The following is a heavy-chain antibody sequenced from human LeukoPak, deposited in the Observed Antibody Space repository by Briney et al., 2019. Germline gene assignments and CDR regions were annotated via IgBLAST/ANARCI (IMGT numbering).Heavy chain of an antibody. Sequence: PSQTLSLTCTVSGGSISSGGYYGSWIRQHPGKGLEWIGYIYYSGSTYYNPSLKSRVTISVDTSKNQFSLKLSSVTAADTAVYYCARVDENVDIVATPHFDYWGQGTLVTVSS. J-gene: IGHJ4*02. CDR1: GGSISSGGYY. D-gene: IGHD5-12*01. CDR3: ARVDENVDIVATPHFDY. V-gene: IGHV4-31*03. CDR2: IYYSGST.